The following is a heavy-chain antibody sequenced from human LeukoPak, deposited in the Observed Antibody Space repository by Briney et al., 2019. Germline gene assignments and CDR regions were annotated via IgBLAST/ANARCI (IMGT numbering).Heavy chain of an antibody. V-gene: IGHV3-30*02. CDR2: IRHDGSNK. D-gene: IGHD2-2*01. CDR1: GFTFSDYG. J-gene: IGHJ5*02. CDR3: AKASSASPSCLNL. Sequence: GGSLRLSCAASGFTFSDYGMYWVRQAPGNGLEWVAVIRHDGSNKYYADSVKGRFTISRDNFKNTLYLQMNSLGAEDTAMYYCAKASSASPSCLNLWGQGTLVTVSS.